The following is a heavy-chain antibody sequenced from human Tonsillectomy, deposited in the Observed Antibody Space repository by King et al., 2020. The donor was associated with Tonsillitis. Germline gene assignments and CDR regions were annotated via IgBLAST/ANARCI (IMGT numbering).Heavy chain of an antibody. CDR1: GGSISSYY. CDR3: ARGSNIAAAGTGYYFDY. V-gene: IGHV4-59*01. J-gene: IGHJ4*01. Sequence: VQLVESGPGLVKPSETLSLTCTVSGGSISSYYWSWIRQPPGKGLEWIGYIYDSGSTNYNPSLKSRGTITVNTSKNQLSLNLSSVTAADTAVYYCARGSNIAAAGTGYYFDYWGHGTLVTVSS. CDR2: IYDSGST. D-gene: IGHD6-13*01.